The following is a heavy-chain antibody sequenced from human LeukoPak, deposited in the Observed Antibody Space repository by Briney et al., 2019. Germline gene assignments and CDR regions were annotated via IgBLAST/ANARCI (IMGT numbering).Heavy chain of an antibody. D-gene: IGHD6-13*01. V-gene: IGHV7-4-1*02. CDR3: ARDRVGQRLVGRNSYYYYMDV. Sequence: GASVKVSCKASGYTFTRYGVNWVRQAPGQGLEWMGWINTNTGNPTYAQGFTGRFVFSLDTSVTTAYLQISSLKAEDTAVYYCARDRVGQRLVGRNSYYYYMDVWGKGTTVTISS. CDR2: INTNTGNP. J-gene: IGHJ6*03. CDR1: GYTFTRYG.